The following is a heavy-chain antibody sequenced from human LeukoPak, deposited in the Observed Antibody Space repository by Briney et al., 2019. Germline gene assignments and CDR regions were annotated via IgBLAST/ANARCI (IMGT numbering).Heavy chain of an antibody. V-gene: IGHV4-39*01. J-gene: IGHJ4*02. D-gene: IGHD6-19*01. Sequence: SETLSLTCTVSGGSISSSSYYWGWIRQPPGKGLEWIGSIYCSGSTYYNPSLKSRVTISVDTSKNQFSLKLSSVTAADTAVYYCVIAVAGLDYWGQGTLVTVSS. CDR2: IYCSGST. CDR1: GGSISSSSYY. CDR3: VIAVAGLDY.